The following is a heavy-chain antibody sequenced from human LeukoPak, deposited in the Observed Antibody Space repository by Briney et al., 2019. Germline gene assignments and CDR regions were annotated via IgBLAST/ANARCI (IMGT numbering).Heavy chain of an antibody. Sequence: HPGGSLRLSCAASGFTFSSYAMSWVRQAPGKGLEWVSAISGSGGSTYYADSVKGRFTISRDNSKSTLYLQMNSLRAEDTAVYYCAKGPYCSSTSCYRRSPYYYGMDVWGQGTTVTVSS. V-gene: IGHV3-23*01. CDR3: AKGPYCSSTSCYRRSPYYYGMDV. D-gene: IGHD2-2*01. J-gene: IGHJ6*02. CDR1: GFTFSSYA. CDR2: ISGSGGST.